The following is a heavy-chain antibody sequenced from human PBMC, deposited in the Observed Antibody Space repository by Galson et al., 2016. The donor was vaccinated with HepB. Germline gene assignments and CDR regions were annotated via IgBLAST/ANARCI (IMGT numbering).Heavy chain of an antibody. CDR3: AKMEGNFLVWYSAS. V-gene: IGHV3-23*01. CDR1: GFTFSKYA. J-gene: IGHJ5*02. Sequence: SLRLSCAASGFTFSKYAMGWVRQAPGKGLLWVSVINGRGDTTYYGDSMEARFTISRDNSKNTVYLQMIRRSAEDTAVYYCAKMEGNFLVWYSASWGQGTLVTVSS. CDR2: INGRGDTT. D-gene: IGHD3-10*01.